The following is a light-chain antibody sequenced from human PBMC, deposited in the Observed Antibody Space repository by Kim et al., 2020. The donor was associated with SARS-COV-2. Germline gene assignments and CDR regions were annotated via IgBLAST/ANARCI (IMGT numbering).Light chain of an antibody. V-gene: IGLV3-21*04. CDR1: SIGLQS. CDR2: YDT. J-gene: IGLJ2*01. Sequence: SSELTQPLSVSVAPGKTARITCGENSIGLQSVHWYQQKPGQAPVLVIYYDTDRPSGIPERFSGSNSGNTATLTISRVEAGDEADYYCQVWDTGSDHPIFG. CDR3: QVWDTGSDHPI.